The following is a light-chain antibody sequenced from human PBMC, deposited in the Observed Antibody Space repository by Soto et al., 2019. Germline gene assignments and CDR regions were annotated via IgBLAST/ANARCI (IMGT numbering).Light chain of an antibody. CDR2: ATS. CDR3: QQYDNSPGYT. V-gene: IGKV3-20*01. CDR1: QSVSSRD. J-gene: IGKJ2*01. Sequence: EIVLTQSPGTLSLSPGERATLPCRASQSVSSRDLAWYQQKPGQAPRLLIYATSSRAAGIPDRFSGSGSGTDFTLTISRLEPEDFAVYYCQQYDNSPGYTFGQGTKVDIK.